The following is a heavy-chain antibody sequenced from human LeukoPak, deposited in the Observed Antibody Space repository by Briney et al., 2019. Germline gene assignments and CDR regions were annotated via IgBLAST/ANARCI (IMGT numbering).Heavy chain of an antibody. CDR3: ARGIADPYSFDS. CDR1: GGSINFYY. CDR2: IYSTGST. Sequence: SETLSLTCTVSGGSINFYYWSWIRQPAGKGLEWIGRIYSTGSTNYSPSLKSRVTMSVDKSKDQFSLNLSSVTAADTAVYYCARGIADPYSFDSWGQGTLVTVSS. D-gene: IGHD6-13*01. J-gene: IGHJ4*02. V-gene: IGHV4-4*07.